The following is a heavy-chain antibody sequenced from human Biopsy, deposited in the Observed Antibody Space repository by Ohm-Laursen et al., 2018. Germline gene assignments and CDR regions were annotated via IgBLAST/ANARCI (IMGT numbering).Heavy chain of an antibody. V-gene: IGHV3-74*03. Sequence: GSLRLSCAASGFTFSSYWMNWVRQVPGKGLVWVATINKDGSTLQYVDSVRGRFTISRDNSKNTLYLQMNSLRAEDTAVYYCAKEEPPQGYDFWSGHYYYFDYWGQGTLVTVSS. CDR2: INKDGSTL. J-gene: IGHJ4*01. CDR1: GFTFSSYW. D-gene: IGHD3-3*01. CDR3: AKEEPPQGYDFWSGHYYYFDY.